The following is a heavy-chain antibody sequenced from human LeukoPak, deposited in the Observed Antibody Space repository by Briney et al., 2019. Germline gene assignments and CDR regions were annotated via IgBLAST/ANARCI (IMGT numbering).Heavy chain of an antibody. J-gene: IGHJ5*02. CDR3: VRAQVVPAAQGWFDP. V-gene: IGHV1-18*01. CDR1: GYTFTSYG. Sequence: ASVKVSSKASGYTFTSYGISWVRQAPGQGLEWMGWISAYNGNTNYAQKLQGRVTMTTDTSTSTAYMELRSLRSDDTAVYYCVRAQVVPAAQGWFDPWGQGTLVTVSS. D-gene: IGHD2-2*01. CDR2: ISAYNGNT.